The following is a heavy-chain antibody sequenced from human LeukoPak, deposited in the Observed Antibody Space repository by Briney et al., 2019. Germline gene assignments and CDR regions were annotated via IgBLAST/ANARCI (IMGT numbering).Heavy chain of an antibody. V-gene: IGHV3-64*01. D-gene: IGHD2-2*01. CDR2: ISSNGGST. J-gene: IGHJ6*02. CDR3: ARDPMGYCSSTSCYAGVEDYYYGMDV. CDR1: GFTFSSYA. Sequence: PGGSLRLSCAASGFTFSSYAMHWVRKAPGKGLEYVSAISSNGGSTYYANSVKGRFTISRDNSKNTLYLQMGSLRAEDMAVYYCARDPMGYCSSTSCYAGVEDYYYGMDVWGQGTTVTVSS.